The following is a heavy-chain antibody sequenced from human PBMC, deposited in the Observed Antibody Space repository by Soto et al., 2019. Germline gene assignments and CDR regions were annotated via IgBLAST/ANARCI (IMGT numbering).Heavy chain of an antibody. CDR1: GFSLSTSGMH. Sequence: SGPTLVNPPQTLTLTCTFSGFSLSTSGMHLSWIRQPPGKALEWLARIDWDDDKFYSNSLKTRLTISKDTSKNQVALTMTNMDPVDTATYYCARIGSSIRDVWGQGTTVTVSS. CDR3: ARIGSSIRDV. V-gene: IGHV2-70*04. J-gene: IGHJ6*02. D-gene: IGHD1-26*01. CDR2: IDWDDDK.